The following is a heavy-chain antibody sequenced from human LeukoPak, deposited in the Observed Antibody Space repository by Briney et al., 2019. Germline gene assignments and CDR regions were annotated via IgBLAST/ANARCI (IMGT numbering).Heavy chain of an antibody. CDR3: ARERHGRLVH. V-gene: IGHV3-66*02. Sequence: GGSLRLSCAASGFTVSSNYMSWVRQAPGKGLEWVSNIYSGGRTHYADSVRGRFTVSRDNSKNTLYLQMNSLITEDTAVYYCARERHGRLVHWGEGTRVTVSS. CDR2: IYSGGRT. D-gene: IGHD1-1*01. CDR1: GFTVSSNY. J-gene: IGHJ4*02.